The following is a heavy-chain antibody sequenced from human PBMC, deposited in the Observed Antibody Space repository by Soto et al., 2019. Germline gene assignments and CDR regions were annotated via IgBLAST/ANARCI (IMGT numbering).Heavy chain of an antibody. Sequence: PGGSLRLSCEVSGFTFSDYGVHRVLQAPGKGLEWVAVISNDGIKKNYGESAKGRFTISRDNSKNTLYLQMNSLRTEDTAVHYCAKSPQWVAKGGMDVWGQGTTVTGSS. CDR1: GFTFSDYG. CDR3: AKSPQWVAKGGMDV. J-gene: IGHJ6*02. CDR2: ISNDGIKK. V-gene: IGHV3-30*18. D-gene: IGHD1-26*01.